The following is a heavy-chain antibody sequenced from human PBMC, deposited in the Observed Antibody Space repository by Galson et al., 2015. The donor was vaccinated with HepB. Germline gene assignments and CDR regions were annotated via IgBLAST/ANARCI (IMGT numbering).Heavy chain of an antibody. CDR1: GDSVSSNSAA. D-gene: IGHD4-23*01. CDR3: ARDRSGFTYGGNPFYYFDY. V-gene: IGHV6-1*01. CDR2: TYYRSKWYN. J-gene: IGHJ4*02. Sequence: CAISGDSVSSNSAAWNWIRQSPSRGLEWLGRTYYRSKWYNDYAVSVKSRITINPDTSKNQFSLQLNSVTPEDTAVYYCARDRSGFTYGGNPFYYFDYWGQGTLVTVSS.